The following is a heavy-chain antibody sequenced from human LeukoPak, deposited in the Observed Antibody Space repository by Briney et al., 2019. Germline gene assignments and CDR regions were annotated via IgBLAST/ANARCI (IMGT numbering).Heavy chain of an antibody. Sequence: SETLSLTCTVSGGSISSYYWSWIGQPAGKGLEWIGRIYSSGSTNYNPSLQSRLSILLDTSKNQFFLKLTSVTAADTAVYFCARLGYRSATSCSSFDYWGQGILVTVSS. CDR2: IYSSGST. CDR1: GGSISSYY. D-gene: IGHD2-2*01. J-gene: IGHJ4*02. CDR3: ARLGYRSATSCSSFDY. V-gene: IGHV4-4*07.